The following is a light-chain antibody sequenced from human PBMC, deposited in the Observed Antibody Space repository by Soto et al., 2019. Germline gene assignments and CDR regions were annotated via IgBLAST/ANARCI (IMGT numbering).Light chain of an antibody. Sequence: MTQSPVTLSVSPGDSATLSCRASQSIGSNLAWYQQKPGKAPKLLIYAASSLQSGVPSRFDGSGSGTDFTLTISSLQREDFATYYCQQSYSTPSWTFGQGTKVDIK. V-gene: IGKV1-39*01. CDR3: QQSYSTPSWT. J-gene: IGKJ1*01. CDR1: QSIGSN. CDR2: AAS.